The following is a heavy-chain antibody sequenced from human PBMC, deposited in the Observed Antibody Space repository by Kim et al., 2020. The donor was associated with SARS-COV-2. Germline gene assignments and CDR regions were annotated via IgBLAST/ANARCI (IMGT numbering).Heavy chain of an antibody. J-gene: IGHJ4*02. CDR1: GGSISSGGYY. V-gene: IGHV4-31*03. Sequence: SETLSLTCTVSGGSISSGGYYWSWIRQHPGKGLEWIGYIYYSGSTYYNPSLKSRVTISVDTSKNQFSLKLSSVTAADTAVYYCARNRRNTIFGVVIIGGPFDYWGQGTLVTVSS. D-gene: IGHD3-3*01. CDR3: ARNRRNTIFGVVIIGGPFDY. CDR2: IYYSGST.